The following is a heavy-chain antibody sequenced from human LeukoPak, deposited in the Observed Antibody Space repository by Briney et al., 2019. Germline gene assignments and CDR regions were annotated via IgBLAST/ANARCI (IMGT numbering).Heavy chain of an antibody. Sequence: ASVKVSCKVSGYTLTELSMHWVRQAPGKGLEWMGGFDPEDGETIYAQKFQGRVTMTEDTSTDTAYMELSSLRSDDTAVYYCARDPHVVEAAGQVDYWGQGTLVTVSS. V-gene: IGHV1-24*01. CDR2: FDPEDGET. D-gene: IGHD6-13*01. CDR1: GYTLTELS. CDR3: ARDPHVVEAAGQVDY. J-gene: IGHJ4*02.